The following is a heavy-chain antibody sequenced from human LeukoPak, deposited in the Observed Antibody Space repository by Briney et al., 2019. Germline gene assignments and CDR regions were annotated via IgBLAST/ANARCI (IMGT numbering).Heavy chain of an antibody. J-gene: IGHJ5*02. CDR1: GYTFTSYD. CDR3: ARDLVPSSRPNWFDP. D-gene: IGHD6-13*01. Sequence: ASVKVSCKASGYTFTSYDINWVRQATGQGLEWMGWINPNSGGTNYAQKFQGRVTMTRDTSISTAYMELSRLRSDDTAVYYCARDLVPSSRPNWFDPWGQGTLVTVSS. V-gene: IGHV1-2*02. CDR2: INPNSGGT.